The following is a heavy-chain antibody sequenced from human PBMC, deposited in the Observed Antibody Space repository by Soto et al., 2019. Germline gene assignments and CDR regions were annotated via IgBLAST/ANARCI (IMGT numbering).Heavy chain of an antibody. CDR3: ARGGDPTAGGTGAFDI. CDR1: GGSISSGDYY. D-gene: IGHD2-8*02. Sequence: SETLSLTCTVSGGSISSGDYYWSWIRQPPGKGLEWIGYIYYSGSTYYNPSLKSRVTISVDTSKNQFSLKLSSVTAADTAVYYCARGGDPTAGGTGAFDIWGQGIMVTVS. J-gene: IGHJ3*02. V-gene: IGHV4-30-4*01. CDR2: IYYSGST.